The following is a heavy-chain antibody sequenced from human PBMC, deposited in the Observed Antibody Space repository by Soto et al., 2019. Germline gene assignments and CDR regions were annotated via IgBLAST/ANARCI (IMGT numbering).Heavy chain of an antibody. Sequence: ASVKVSCKASGYTFTSYDINWVRQATGQGLEWMGWMNPNSGNTGYAQKFQGRVTMTRNTSISTAYMELSSLRSEDTAVYYCARGTNYDGAGSSHYYYYGMDVWGQGTTVTVSS. V-gene: IGHV1-8*01. D-gene: IGHD3-10*01. CDR2: MNPNSGNT. J-gene: IGHJ6*02. CDR1: GYTFTSYD. CDR3: ARGTNYDGAGSSHYYYYGMDV.